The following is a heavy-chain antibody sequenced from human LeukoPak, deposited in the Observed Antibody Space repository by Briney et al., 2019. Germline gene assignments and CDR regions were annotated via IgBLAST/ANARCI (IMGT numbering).Heavy chain of an antibody. CDR1: GGSISSGGYY. V-gene: IGHV4-30-2*01. J-gene: IGHJ4*02. CDR2: IYHSGST. Sequence: SETLSLTCTVSGGSISSGGYYWSWIRQPPGKGLEWIGYIYHSGSTYYNPSLKSRVTISVDRSKNQFSLKLSSVTAADTAVYYCARGYCSSTSCYYALFDFDYWGQGTLVTVSS. CDR3: ARGYCSSTSCYYALFDFDY. D-gene: IGHD2-2*01.